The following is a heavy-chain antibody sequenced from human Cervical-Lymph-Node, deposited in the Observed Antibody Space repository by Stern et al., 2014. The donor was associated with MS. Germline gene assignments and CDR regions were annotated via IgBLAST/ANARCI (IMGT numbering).Heavy chain of an antibody. Sequence: EVQLVESGVEVKKPGESLKISCKGFGYSFTSYWIGWVRQMPGKGLEGMGTIYPGDSETKYSQSFEGQVTISADKSINTAYLQWSRLKASDTAMYYCARHTGVYHSYAMDVWGQGTTVTVSS. D-gene: IGHD7-27*01. CDR2: IYPGDSET. CDR1: GYSFTSYW. J-gene: IGHJ6*02. CDR3: ARHTGVYHSYAMDV. V-gene: IGHV5-51*01.